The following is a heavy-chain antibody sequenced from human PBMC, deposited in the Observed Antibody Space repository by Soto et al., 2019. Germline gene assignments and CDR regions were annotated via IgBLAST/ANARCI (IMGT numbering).Heavy chain of an antibody. J-gene: IGHJ6*02. CDR3: ARASPLFSGYENYGDAHYYYYGMDV. Sequence: SVKVSCKASGGTFSSYAISWVRQAPGQGLEWMGGIIPIFGTANYAQKFQGRVTITADESTSTAYMELSSLRSEDTAVYYCARASPLFSGYENYGDAHYYYYGMDVWGQGTTVTVSS. CDR2: IIPIFGTA. CDR1: GGTFSSYA. V-gene: IGHV1-69*13. D-gene: IGHD5-12*01.